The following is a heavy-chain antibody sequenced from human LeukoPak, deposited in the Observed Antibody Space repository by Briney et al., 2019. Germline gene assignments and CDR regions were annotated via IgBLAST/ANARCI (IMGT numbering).Heavy chain of an antibody. D-gene: IGHD6-13*01. Sequence: ASVKVSCKASGYTFTSYYMHWVRQAPGQELEWMGIINPSGGSTSYAQKFQGRVTMTRDTSTSTVYMELSSLRSEDTAVYYCARVKEDIAAAGSAGMDVWGQGTTVTVSS. CDR3: ARVKEDIAAAGSAGMDV. J-gene: IGHJ6*02. CDR1: GYTFTSYY. V-gene: IGHV1-46*01. CDR2: INPSGGST.